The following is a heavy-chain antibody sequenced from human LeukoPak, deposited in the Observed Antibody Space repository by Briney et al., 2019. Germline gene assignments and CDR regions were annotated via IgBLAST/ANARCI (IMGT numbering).Heavy chain of an antibody. V-gene: IGHV1-18*01. CDR3: ASGALVPAAMVGYYFDY. CDR2: ISAYNGNT. J-gene: IGHJ4*02. Sequence: ASVKVSCKASGNTFTSYGISWVRQAPGQGLEWMGWISAYNGNTNYAQKLQGRVTMTTDTSTSTAYMELRSLRSDDTAVYYCASGALVPAAMVGYYFDYWGQGTLVTVSS. CDR1: GNTFTSYG. D-gene: IGHD2-2*01.